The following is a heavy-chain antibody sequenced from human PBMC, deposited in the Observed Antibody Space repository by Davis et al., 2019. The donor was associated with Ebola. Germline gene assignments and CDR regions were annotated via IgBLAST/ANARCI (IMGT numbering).Heavy chain of an antibody. CDR2: IYSGGST. D-gene: IGHD5/OR15-5a*01. CDR1: GFTVSSNY. Sequence: PGGSLRLSCAASGFTVSSNYMSWVRQAPGKGLEWVSVIYSGGSTYYADSVKGRFTISRDNSKNTLYLQMNSLRAEDTAVYYCARESSLSTKMDVWGQGTTVTVSS. V-gene: IGHV3-53*01. CDR3: ARESSLSTKMDV. J-gene: IGHJ6*02.